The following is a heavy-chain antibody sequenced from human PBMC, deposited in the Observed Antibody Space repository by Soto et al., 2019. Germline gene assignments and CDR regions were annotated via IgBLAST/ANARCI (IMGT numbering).Heavy chain of an antibody. CDR1: GGTFSSYT. CDR3: ARTAVPDPSGYDYGMGG. D-gene: IGHD5-12*01. V-gene: IGHV1-69*02. Sequence: SVKVSCKASGGTFSSYTISWVRQAPGQGLEWMGRIIPILGIANYAQKFQGRVTITADKSTSTAYMELSSLRSEDTAVYYCARTAVPDPSGYDYGMGGWGQETLVT. CDR2: IIPILGIA. J-gene: IGHJ4*02.